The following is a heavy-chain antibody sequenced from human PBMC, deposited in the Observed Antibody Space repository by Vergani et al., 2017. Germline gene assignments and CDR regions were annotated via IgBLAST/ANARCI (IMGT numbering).Heavy chain of an antibody. V-gene: IGHV4-61*02. CDR3: ARVSRAAGYSWPDS. D-gene: IGHD6-13*01. CDR2: ILGSGTA. Sequence: QVQLQESGPGLVKPSQTLSLTCTVPGASMSSVGYYWSWIRQSAGKRLELIGDILGSGTANYNPSFQGRVSMSVATSKNQFSLTLSSVNATDTAVYYCARVSRAAGYSWPDSWGQGTRVTGSS. J-gene: IGHJ4*02. CDR1: GASMSSVGYY.